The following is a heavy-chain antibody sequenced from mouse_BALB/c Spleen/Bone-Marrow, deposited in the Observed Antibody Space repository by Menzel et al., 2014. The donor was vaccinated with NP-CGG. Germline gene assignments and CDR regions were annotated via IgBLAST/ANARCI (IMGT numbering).Heavy chain of an antibody. V-gene: IGHV5-12*02. CDR2: ISNGGGST. CDR3: ARQDYSYYYAMDY. Sequence: EVKVVESGGGLVQPGGSLKLSCATSGFTFSDYYMYWVRQTPEKRLEWVAYISNGGGSTYYPDTVKGRFTISRDNAKNTLYLQMSRLKSEGTAMYYCARQDYSYYYAMDYWGQGTSVTVSS. D-gene: IGHD2-13*01. J-gene: IGHJ4*01. CDR1: GFTFSDYY.